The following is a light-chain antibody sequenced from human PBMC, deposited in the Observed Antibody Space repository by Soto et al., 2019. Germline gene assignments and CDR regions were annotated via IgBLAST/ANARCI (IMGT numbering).Light chain of an antibody. CDR1: QTVSNN. V-gene: IGKV3-15*01. CDR2: GAS. CDR3: QQYNNWPPIT. Sequence: DIVLTQSPGTLSLAPGERATLSCRASQTVSNNYLAWYQQRPGQAPRLLIYGASTRATGIPARFSGSGSGTEFTLTISSLQSEDFAVYYCQQYNNWPPITFGQGTRLEIK. J-gene: IGKJ5*01.